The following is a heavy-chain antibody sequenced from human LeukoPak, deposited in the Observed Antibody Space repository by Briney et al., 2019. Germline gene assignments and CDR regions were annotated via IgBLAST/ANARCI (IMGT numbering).Heavy chain of an antibody. V-gene: IGHV3-23*01. CDR1: GFPFSSYA. CDR3: TKRDYGGFPYYLDH. D-gene: IGHD3-16*01. CDR2: ISGSGSTT. Sequence: GGSLRLSCTASGFPFSSYAMTWVRQAPGKGLAWVSTISGSGSTTSYADSVKGRFTISRDNSRNTLYLQMNSLRVEDTAVYYCTKRDYGGFPYYLDHWGQGTLVTVSS. J-gene: IGHJ4*02.